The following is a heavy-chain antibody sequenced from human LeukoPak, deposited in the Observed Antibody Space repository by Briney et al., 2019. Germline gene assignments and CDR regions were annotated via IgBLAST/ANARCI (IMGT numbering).Heavy chain of an antibody. CDR2: INQDGSQK. V-gene: IGHV3-7*01. Sequence: GGSLRLSCAASGFMSSNYWMSWVRQAPGKGLEWVGNINQDGSQKSYVDSVRGRFTLSRNIAENSLFLQMNSLRAEDTAVYYCTRDVAYSGLSFDYWGQGTLVTVSS. CDR3: TRDVAYSGLSFDY. CDR1: GFMSSNYW. J-gene: IGHJ4*02. D-gene: IGHD1-26*01.